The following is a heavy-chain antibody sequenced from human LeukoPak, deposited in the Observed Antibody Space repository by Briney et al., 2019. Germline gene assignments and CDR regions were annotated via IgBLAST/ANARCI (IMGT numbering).Heavy chain of an antibody. Sequence: SETLCLTCTVSGGFISSYYLSWVRQPAGKGLEWIGRIYTSGSTNYNPSLKRRVTMSVGTSKNQFSLKLSSVTAADTAVYYCASGGVGGSYYLLAAFDIWGQGTMVTVSS. J-gene: IGHJ3*02. CDR2: IYTSGST. CDR3: ASGGVGGSYYLLAAFDI. V-gene: IGHV4-4*07. D-gene: IGHD1-26*01. CDR1: GGFISSYY.